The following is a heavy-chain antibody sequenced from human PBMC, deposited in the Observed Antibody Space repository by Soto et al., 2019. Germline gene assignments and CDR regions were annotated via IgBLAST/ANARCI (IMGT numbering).Heavy chain of an antibody. CDR3: AREAPVLMVYAPSGMFDY. D-gene: IGHD2-8*01. Sequence: SETLSLTCTVSGGSISSYYWSWIRQPPGKGLEWIGYIYYSGSTNYNPSLKSRVTISVDTSKNQFSLKLSSVTAADTAVYYCAREAPVLMVYAPSGMFDYWGQGTLVTVSS. J-gene: IGHJ4*02. CDR1: GGSISSYY. CDR2: IYYSGST. V-gene: IGHV4-59*01.